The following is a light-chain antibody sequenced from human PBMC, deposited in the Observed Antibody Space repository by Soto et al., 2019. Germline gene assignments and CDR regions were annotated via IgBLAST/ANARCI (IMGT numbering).Light chain of an antibody. CDR2: NSN. J-gene: IGLJ2*01. CDR1: SSNIGSNH. CDR3: SAWDGSLSAVV. V-gene: IGLV1-47*01. Sequence: QPVLTQPPSASGTPGQRVTISCSGSSSNIGSNHVYWYQQLPGTAPKLLIYNSNQRPSGVPDRFSGSKSGTSASLAIIGLRSEDEADYYCSAWDGSLSAVVFGGGTKVTVL.